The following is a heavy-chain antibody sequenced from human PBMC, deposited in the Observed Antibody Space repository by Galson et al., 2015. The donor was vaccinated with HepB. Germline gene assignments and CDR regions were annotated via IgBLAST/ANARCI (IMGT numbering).Heavy chain of an antibody. D-gene: IGHD2-2*01. J-gene: IGHJ5*02. Sequence: SLRLSCAASGLRFNTTWMSWVRQTPGTGPEWIGRIKSKTDGGTADYAPPVKGRFTISRDDARNTLYLQMNSLKTDDTAVYYCTTDVYFSSYWSWFDPWGQGTLVTVSS. CDR2: IKSKTDGGTA. CDR1: GLRFNTTW. V-gene: IGHV3-15*01. CDR3: TTDVYFSSYWSWFDP.